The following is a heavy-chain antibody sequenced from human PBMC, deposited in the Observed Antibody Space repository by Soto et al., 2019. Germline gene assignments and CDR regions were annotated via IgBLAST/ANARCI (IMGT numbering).Heavy chain of an antibody. CDR1: GSSISSGCYS. CDR3: ASSHAGAHITAAVH. CDR2: IYHSGST. Sequence: SETLSLTCGGSGSSISSGCYSWSWIRQPPGKGLEWIGYIYHSGSTYYNPSLKSRVTISVDRSKNQFSLKLSSVTAADTAVYYCASSHAGAHITAAVHWGQGTLVTVSS. D-gene: IGHD6-13*01. J-gene: IGHJ4*02. V-gene: IGHV4-30-2*01.